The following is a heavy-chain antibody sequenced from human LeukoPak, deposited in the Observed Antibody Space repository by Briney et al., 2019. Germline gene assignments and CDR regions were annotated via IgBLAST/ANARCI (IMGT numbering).Heavy chain of an antibody. CDR2: IYYSGRY. J-gene: IGHJ4*02. CDR1: GYSISSSNW. D-gene: IGHD1-1*01. CDR3: ARKEGHQNVFDY. V-gene: IGHV4-28*01. Sequence: SETLSLTCAVSGYSISSSNWWGWIRQPPGKGLGWIGYIYYSGRYYYNPSLKSRVTMSVDTSKNQFSLKLSSVTAVDTAVYYCARKEGHQNVFDYWGQGTLVTVSS.